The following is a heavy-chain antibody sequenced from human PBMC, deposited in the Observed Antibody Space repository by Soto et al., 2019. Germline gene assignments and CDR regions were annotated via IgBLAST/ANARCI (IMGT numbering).Heavy chain of an antibody. CDR1: GGTFSSYT. J-gene: IGHJ5*02. CDR3: ARVKAAAVTNWFDP. D-gene: IGHD6-13*01. V-gene: IGHV1-69*02. Sequence: QVQLVQSGAEVKKPGSSVKVSCKASGGTFSSYTISWVRQAPGQGLEWMGRIIPILGIANYAQKFQGRVTITANKSTSTAYRELSSLSSEDTAVYYCARVKAAAVTNWFDPWGQGTMVTVSS. CDR2: IIPILGIA.